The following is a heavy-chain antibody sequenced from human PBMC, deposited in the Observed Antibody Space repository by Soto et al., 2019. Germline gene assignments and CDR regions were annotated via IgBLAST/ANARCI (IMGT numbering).Heavy chain of an antibody. CDR1: GRSFSGYY. D-gene: IGHD5-12*01. CDR2: INHSGST. CDR3: ARPSGYDAREINYFYY. J-gene: IGHJ4*02. Sequence: SETLSLTCAVYGRSFSGYYWSWIRQPPGKGLEWIGEINHSGSTNYSPSFQGQVTISADKSISTAYLQWSSLKASDTAMYYCARPSGYDAREINYFYYWGQGTLVTVSS. V-gene: IGHV4-34*01.